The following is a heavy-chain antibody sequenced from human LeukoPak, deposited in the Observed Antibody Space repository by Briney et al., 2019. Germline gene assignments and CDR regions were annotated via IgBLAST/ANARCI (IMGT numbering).Heavy chain of an antibody. D-gene: IGHD3-16*02. CDR3: ARYYRRAGVDY. CDR2: INHSGST. V-gene: IGHV4-34*01. Sequence: SETLSLTCAVYGGSFSGYYWSWIRQPPGKGLEWIGEINHSGSTNYNPSLQSRVTISVDTSKNQFSLKLSSVTAADTTVYYCARYYRRAGVDYWGQGTLVTVSS. CDR1: GGSFSGYY. J-gene: IGHJ4*02.